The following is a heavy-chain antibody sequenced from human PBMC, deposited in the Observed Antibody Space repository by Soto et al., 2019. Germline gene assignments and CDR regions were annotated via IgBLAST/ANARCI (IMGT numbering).Heavy chain of an antibody. CDR2: ISYDGSNK. J-gene: IGHJ5*02. Sequence: QVQLVESGGGVVQPGRSLRLSCAASGFTFSSYAMHWVRQAPGKGLEWVAVISYDGSNKYYADSVKGRFTISRDNSKNTLYLQMNSLRAEDTAGYYCARPEQNWFDPWGQGTLVTVSS. V-gene: IGHV3-30-3*01. CDR1: GFTFSSYA. CDR3: ARPEQNWFDP.